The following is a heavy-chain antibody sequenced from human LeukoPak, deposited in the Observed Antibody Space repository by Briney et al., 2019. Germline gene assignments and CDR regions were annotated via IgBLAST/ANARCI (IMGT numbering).Heavy chain of an antibody. CDR1: GYTFTDNY. V-gene: IGHV1-46*01. CDR2: INPSGGST. Sequence: GASVKVSCKASGYTFTDNYMHWVRQAPGQGLEWMEIINPSGGSTNYAQKFQGRVTMTRDMSTRTVYMELSSLRFEDTAVYYCANQEWLRFNLNAFDIWGQGTMVTVSS. CDR3: ANQEWLRFNLNAFDI. J-gene: IGHJ3*02. D-gene: IGHD5-12*01.